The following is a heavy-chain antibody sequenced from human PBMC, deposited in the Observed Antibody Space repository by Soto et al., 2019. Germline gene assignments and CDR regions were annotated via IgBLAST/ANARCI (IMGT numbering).Heavy chain of an antibody. D-gene: IGHD1-7*01. CDR3: ARHFWNYGRGWFDP. V-gene: IGHV4-39*01. Sequence: PSETLSLTCTVSGGSISSSSYYWGWIRQPPGKGLEWIGSIYYSGSTYYNPSLKSRVTISVDTSKNQFSLKLSSVTAADTAVYYCARHFWNYGRGWFDPWGQGTLLTVSS. CDR1: GGSISSSSYY. J-gene: IGHJ5*02. CDR2: IYYSGST.